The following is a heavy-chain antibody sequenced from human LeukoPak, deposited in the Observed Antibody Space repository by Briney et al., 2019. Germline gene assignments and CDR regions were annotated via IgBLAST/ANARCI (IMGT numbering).Heavy chain of an antibody. CDR2: IKNSADTI. D-gene: IGHD4-17*01. CDR3: ARGHYGLDY. V-gene: IGHV3-11*01. J-gene: IGHJ4*02. CDR1: GFTFSDHY. Sequence: PGGSLRLSCATSGFTFSDHYMIWIRQAPGKGLEWVSYIKNSADTIFYTDSVKGRFTISRDNAKNSLYLQMNSVRAEDTAVYYCARGHYGLDYWGQGTLVTVSP.